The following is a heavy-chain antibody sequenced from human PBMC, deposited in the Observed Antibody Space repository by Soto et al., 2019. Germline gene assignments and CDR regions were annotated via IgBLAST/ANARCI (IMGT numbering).Heavy chain of an antibody. D-gene: IGHD3-10*01. Sequence: QVQLVQSGAEVKKPGSSVKVSCKASGGTFSSYAISWVRQAPRQGLEWMGGIIPIFGTANYAQKFQGRVTITADESTSTAYMELSSLRSEDTAVYYCCWIGELLPNFQHWGQGTLVTVSS. V-gene: IGHV1-69*12. CDR3: CWIGELLPNFQH. CDR2: IIPIFGTA. J-gene: IGHJ1*01. CDR1: GGTFSSYA.